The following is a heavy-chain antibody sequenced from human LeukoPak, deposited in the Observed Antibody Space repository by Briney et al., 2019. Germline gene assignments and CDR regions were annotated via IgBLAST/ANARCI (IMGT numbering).Heavy chain of an antibody. Sequence: SETLSLTCSISGGYISSYDWSWIRQPPGKGLEWMGYVSYSGSTHYNPSLESRVTMSGDTSKNQFSLKLTSVTAADTAVYYCVRRGGTLDAFDLWGQGTMVSVSS. V-gene: IGHV4-59*08. CDR2: VSYSGST. D-gene: IGHD3-10*01. J-gene: IGHJ3*01. CDR1: GGYISSYD. CDR3: VRRGGTLDAFDL.